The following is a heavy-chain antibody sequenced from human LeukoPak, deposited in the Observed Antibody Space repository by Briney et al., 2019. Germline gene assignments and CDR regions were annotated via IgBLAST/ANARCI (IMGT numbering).Heavy chain of an antibody. CDR2: ISSSGST. CDR1: GDSISSGDYY. CDR3: ARSPLGGRVDP. D-gene: IGHD6-25*01. Sequence: SETLSLTCTVSGDSISSGDYYWSWIRQPAGKGLEWIGRISSSGSTNYNPSLKSRVTISVDTSKNQFSLKLSSVTAADTAVYYCARSPLGGRVDPWGQGTLVTVSS. V-gene: IGHV4-61*02. J-gene: IGHJ5*02.